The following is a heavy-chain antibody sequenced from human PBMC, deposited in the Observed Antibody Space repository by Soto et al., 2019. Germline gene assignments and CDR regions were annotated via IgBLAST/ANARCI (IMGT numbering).Heavy chain of an antibody. V-gene: IGHV3-23*01. CDR2: ISGSGGST. J-gene: IGHJ5*02. CDR1: GFTFSSYA. CDR3: AKDLQYYGQLVLGDWFDP. D-gene: IGHD6-6*01. Sequence: GGSLRLSCAASGFTFSSYAMSWVRQAPGKGLEWVSAISGSGGSTYYADSVKGRFTISRDNSKNTLYLQMNSLRAEDTAVYYCAKDLQYYGQLVLGDWFDPWGQGTLVTVSS.